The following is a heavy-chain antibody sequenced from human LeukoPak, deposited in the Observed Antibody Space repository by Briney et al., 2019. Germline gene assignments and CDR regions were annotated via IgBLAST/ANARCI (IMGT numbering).Heavy chain of an antibody. Sequence: GGSLRLPCTASGFSFSSFAMAWVRRAPGKGLEWLASMSSGGTYIYYADSGRGRFTISRDNTENAPYLAMNNLRVEDTAIYYCARDRPTGSSRLFVVQWGQGTPVIVSS. J-gene: IGHJ4*02. CDR2: MSSGGTYI. V-gene: IGHV3-21*01. CDR3: ARDRPTGSSRLFVVQ. D-gene: IGHD3-10*01. CDR1: GFSFSSFA.